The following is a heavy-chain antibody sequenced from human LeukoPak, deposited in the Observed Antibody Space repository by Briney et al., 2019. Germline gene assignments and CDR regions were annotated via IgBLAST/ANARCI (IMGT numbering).Heavy chain of an antibody. Sequence: ASVKVSCKASGYTFTGYYMHWVRQAPGQGLEWIGWINPNSGGTNYAQKFQGRVTMTRDTSISTAYMELSRLRSDDTAVYYCARVIVGSSSSDIDYWGQGTLVTVTS. V-gene: IGHV1-2*02. CDR1: GYTFTGYY. J-gene: IGHJ4*02. CDR2: INPNSGGT. D-gene: IGHD6-6*01. CDR3: ARVIVGSSSSDIDY.